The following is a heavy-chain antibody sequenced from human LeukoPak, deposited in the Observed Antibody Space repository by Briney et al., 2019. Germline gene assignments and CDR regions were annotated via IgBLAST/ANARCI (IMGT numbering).Heavy chain of an antibody. V-gene: IGHV4-30-2*01. Sequence: PSETLSLTCTVSGGSISSSAYYCSWIRQPPGKGLEWVGYIRHNGNTYYNPSLKSRVTISADRSKNQFSLNLNSVTVADTAIYYCARDPFRSSFDSWGQGTLVTVSS. CDR2: IRHNGNT. CDR3: ARDPFRSSFDS. J-gene: IGHJ4*02. CDR1: GGSISSSAYY. D-gene: IGHD6-6*01.